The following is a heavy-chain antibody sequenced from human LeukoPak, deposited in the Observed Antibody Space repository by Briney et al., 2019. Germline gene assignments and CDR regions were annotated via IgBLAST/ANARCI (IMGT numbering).Heavy chain of an antibody. V-gene: IGHV3-48*01. Sequence: GGSLRLSCAASGFTFSSYSMNWVRQAPGKGLEWVSYISSSISTIYYADSVKGRFTISRDNAKNSLYLQLKSLRAEDTAVYYCASLVVAATPDWFDPWGQGTLVTVSS. CDR1: GFTFSSYS. D-gene: IGHD2-15*01. J-gene: IGHJ5*02. CDR2: ISSSISTI. CDR3: ASLVVAATPDWFDP.